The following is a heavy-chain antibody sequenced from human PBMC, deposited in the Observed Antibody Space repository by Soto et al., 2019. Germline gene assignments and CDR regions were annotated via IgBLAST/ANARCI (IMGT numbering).Heavy chain of an antibody. J-gene: IGHJ4*02. D-gene: IGHD2-15*01. CDR3: AKCRGAGGVFDY. CDR1: GFTLSSHS. Sequence: QPGGALKLSLAAPGFTLSSHSPGWGPEGSGKGMEWVTVVSVGGSTQYADSVGGRFTISRDNSKNTLSLQMNSLSAEDMAVYFCAKCRGAGGVFDYWGQGAMVTVSS. V-gene: IGHV3-23*01. CDR2: VSVGGST.